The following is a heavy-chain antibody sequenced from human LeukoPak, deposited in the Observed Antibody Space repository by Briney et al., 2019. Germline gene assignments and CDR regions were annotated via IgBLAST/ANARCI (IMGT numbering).Heavy chain of an antibody. CDR2: NSGSGAST. CDR1: GFTFSSYA. CDR3: AKSQFGGVFDGFDI. D-gene: IGHD3-16*01. V-gene: IGHV3-23*01. Sequence: PGGSLRLSCAASGFTFSSYAMSWVRQAPGKGLEWVSANSGSGASTYYADSVKGRFTISRDNSQNTLYVQMNSLRAEDTAVYSCAKSQFGGVFDGFDIWGQGTMVTVSS. J-gene: IGHJ3*02.